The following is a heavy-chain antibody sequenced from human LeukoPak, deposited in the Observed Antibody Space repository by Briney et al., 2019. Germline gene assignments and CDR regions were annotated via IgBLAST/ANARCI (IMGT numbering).Heavy chain of an antibody. J-gene: IGHJ3*02. Sequence: PSETLSLTCTVSGGSISRYYWSWSRQPPGKGLEWIGYIRYSGSTSYNPSLKSRVTISVDTSKNQFSLKLTSVTAADTAVYYCALDTSGWSGDSFDIWGQGTMVTVSS. V-gene: IGHV4-59*01. CDR2: IRYSGST. D-gene: IGHD6-19*01. CDR3: ALDTSGWSGDSFDI. CDR1: GGSISRYY.